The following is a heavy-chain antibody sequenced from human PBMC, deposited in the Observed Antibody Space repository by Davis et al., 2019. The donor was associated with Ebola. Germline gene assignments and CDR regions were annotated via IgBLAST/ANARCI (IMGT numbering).Heavy chain of an antibody. D-gene: IGHD6-13*01. CDR1: GFTLTNYA. Sequence: ASVKVSCKASGFTLTNYAMHWVRQAPGQRLEWMGWINAGNGNTKYSQKFQGRVTITRDTSASTAYMELSSLRSEDTAVYYCAREGGGSSWIQYYFDYWGQGTLVTVSS. J-gene: IGHJ4*02. CDR2: INAGNGNT. CDR3: AREGGGSSWIQYYFDY. V-gene: IGHV1-3*01.